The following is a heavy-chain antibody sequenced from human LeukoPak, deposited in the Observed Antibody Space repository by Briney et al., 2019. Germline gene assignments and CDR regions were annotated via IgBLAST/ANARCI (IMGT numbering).Heavy chain of an antibody. CDR2: ISGSGGST. CDR3: AKGSGPLQYYFDY. Sequence: GGSLRLSCAASGFTFSSYAMSWVRQAPGQGLKWVSAISGSGGSTYYADSVKGRFTIPRDNSKNTLYLQMNSLRAEETAVYYCAKGSGPLQYYFDYWGQGTLVTVSS. D-gene: IGHD2-15*01. J-gene: IGHJ4*02. CDR1: GFTFSSYA. V-gene: IGHV3-23*01.